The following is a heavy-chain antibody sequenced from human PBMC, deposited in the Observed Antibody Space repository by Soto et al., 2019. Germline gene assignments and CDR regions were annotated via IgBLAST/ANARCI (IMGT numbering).Heavy chain of an antibody. D-gene: IGHD2-15*01. CDR1: GGSVSSNSYS. CDR2: IYSTENT. Sequence: SETLSLTCTVSGGSVSSNSYSWGWIRQSPGKGLEWIGTIYSTENTYYNPSLLSRVTILVDRSKNQFSLKLSSVTAADTAVYYCARGEVVALGYWGQGTPVTVSS. J-gene: IGHJ4*02. CDR3: ARGEVVALGY. V-gene: IGHV4-39*07.